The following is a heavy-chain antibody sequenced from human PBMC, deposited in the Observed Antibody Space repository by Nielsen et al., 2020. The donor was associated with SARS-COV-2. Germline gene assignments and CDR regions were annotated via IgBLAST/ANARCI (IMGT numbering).Heavy chain of an antibody. Sequence: SETLSLTCTVSGGSISACDNYWGWIRQPPGKGLEWIAATFCDNGSSYSGTTYYNPSLRSRVTMSVDSSRNQFSLRLNSVTAADTAVYYCARDHHFWSRIDSWGQGTLVTVSS. V-gene: IGHV4-39*07. CDR3: ARDHHFWSRIDS. CDR2: SSYSGTT. D-gene: IGHD3-3*01. J-gene: IGHJ4*02. CDR1: GGSISACDNY.